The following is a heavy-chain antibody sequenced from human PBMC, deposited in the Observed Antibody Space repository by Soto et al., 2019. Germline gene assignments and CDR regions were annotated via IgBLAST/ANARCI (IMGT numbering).Heavy chain of an antibody. J-gene: IGHJ4*02. CDR3: ARTKAESSYYYDSTSTRHFDY. CDR2: INHSGST. V-gene: IGHV4-34*01. D-gene: IGHD3-22*01. Sequence: SETLSLTCAVYGGSFSGYYWSWIRQPPGKGLEWIGEINHSGSTNYNPSLKSRVTISVDTSKNQFSLKLSSVAAADTAVYYCARTKAESSYYYDSTSTRHFDYWGQGTLVTVSS. CDR1: GGSFSGYY.